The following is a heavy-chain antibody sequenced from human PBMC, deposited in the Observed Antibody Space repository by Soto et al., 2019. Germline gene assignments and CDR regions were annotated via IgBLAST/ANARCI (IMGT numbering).Heavy chain of an antibody. J-gene: IGHJ4*02. V-gene: IGHV3-7*03. CDR2: IKQDGSEK. Sequence: EVQLVESGGGLVQPGGSLRLSCAASGFTFSSYWRSWVRQAPGKGLEWVANIKQDGSEKNYVDSVKGRFIISRDNAKNSLYLQMNSLRAEDTAVYYCARGYARCDFWGQGTLVTVSS. CDR3: ARGYARCDF. CDR1: GFTFSSYW. D-gene: IGHD2-2*01.